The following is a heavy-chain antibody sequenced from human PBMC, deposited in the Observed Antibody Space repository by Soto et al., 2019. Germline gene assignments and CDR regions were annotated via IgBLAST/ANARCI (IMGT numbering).Heavy chain of an antibody. CDR2: IGTAGDT. CDR1: GFTFSSYD. Sequence: PGGSLRLSCAASGFTFSSYDMHWVRQATGKGLEWVSAIGTAGDTYYPGSVKGRFTISRENAKNSLYLQMNSLRAEDTAVYYCARAYYDSSGYLFRDYYYGMDVWGQGTTVTVSS. D-gene: IGHD3-22*01. CDR3: ARAYYDSSGYLFRDYYYGMDV. J-gene: IGHJ6*02. V-gene: IGHV3-13*01.